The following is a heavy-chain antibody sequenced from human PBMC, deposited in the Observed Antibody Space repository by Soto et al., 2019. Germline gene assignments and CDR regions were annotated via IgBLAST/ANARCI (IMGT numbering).Heavy chain of an antibody. J-gene: IGHJ4*02. Sequence: QVQLQESGPGLVKPSQTLSLTCTVSGGSISSGDYYWSWIRQPPGKGLEWIGYIYYSGSTYYNPSLQRRVTISVDTSRNQCSLKLSSVTAGDPAVYYCARVPVLTVGAIDYWGQGTLITVSS. CDR3: ARVPVLTVGAIDY. CDR2: IYYSGST. CDR1: GGSISSGDYY. V-gene: IGHV4-30-4*01. D-gene: IGHD2-8*01.